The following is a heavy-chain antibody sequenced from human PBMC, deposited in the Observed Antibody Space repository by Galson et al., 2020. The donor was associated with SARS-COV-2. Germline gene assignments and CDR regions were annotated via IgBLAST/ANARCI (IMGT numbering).Heavy chain of an antibody. J-gene: IGHJ4*02. Sequence: SQASETLSLTCAVSGDSLSTFYWSWIRQPPGKELEWIGEINHSGSTIYNPSFKSRVIIDIDTPKNQFSLKLNSVTAADTAVYYCATGGYYGTHVVYWGQGNLVTVSS. V-gene: IGHV4-34*01. D-gene: IGHD1-26*01. CDR2: INHSGST. CDR3: ATGGYYGTHVVY. CDR1: GDSLSTFY.